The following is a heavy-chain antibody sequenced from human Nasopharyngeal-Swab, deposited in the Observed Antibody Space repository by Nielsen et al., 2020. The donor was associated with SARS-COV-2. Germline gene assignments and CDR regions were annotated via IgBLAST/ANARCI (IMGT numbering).Heavy chain of an antibody. CDR1: GFTFSSYA. D-gene: IGHD6-25*01. V-gene: IGHV3-33*08. CDR2: IWYDGSNK. CDR3: AREAAPFLGMDV. Sequence: GGSLRLSCAASGFTFSSYAMHWVRQAPGKGLEWVAVIWYDGSNKYYADSVKGRFTISRDNSKNTLYLQMNSLRAEDTAVYYCAREAAPFLGMDVWGQGTSVTVSS. J-gene: IGHJ6*02.